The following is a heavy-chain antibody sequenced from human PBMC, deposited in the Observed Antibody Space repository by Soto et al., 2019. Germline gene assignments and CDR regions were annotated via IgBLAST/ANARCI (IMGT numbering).Heavy chain of an antibody. J-gene: IGHJ4*02. CDR1: GFTFSSYS. V-gene: IGHV3-21*01. CDR3: VKGVGGPSSSWYDFDY. CDR2: ISSSSSYI. Sequence: GGSLRLSCAASGFTFSSYSMNWVRQAPGKGLEWVSSISSSSSYIYYADSVKGRFTISRDNAKNSLYLQMNSLRAEDTAVYYFVKGVGGPSSSWYDFDYWGQGTLVTVSS. D-gene: IGHD6-13*01.